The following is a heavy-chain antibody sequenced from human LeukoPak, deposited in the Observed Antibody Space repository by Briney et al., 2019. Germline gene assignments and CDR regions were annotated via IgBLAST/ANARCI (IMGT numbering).Heavy chain of an antibody. Sequence: SKTLSLTCTVSGGPITTDTYYWSWIRQPPGKGLEWIGYIYHTGTSHYNPSLKSRVTISVDTPKNQFSLKLNSMTAADTAVYFCARRTSSTYTSNWFDPWGQGILVTVSS. V-gene: IGHV4-30-2*01. D-gene: IGHD2-2*01. CDR2: IYHTGTS. CDR1: GGPITTDTYY. CDR3: ARRTSSTYTSNWFDP. J-gene: IGHJ5*01.